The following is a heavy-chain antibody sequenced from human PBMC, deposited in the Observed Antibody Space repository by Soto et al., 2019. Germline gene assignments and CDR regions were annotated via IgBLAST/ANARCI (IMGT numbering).Heavy chain of an antibody. J-gene: IGHJ4*02. CDR1: GGSISSSSYY. V-gene: IGHV4-39*01. Sequence: SETLSLTCTVSGGSISSSSYYWGWIRQPPGKGLEWIGSIYYSGSTYYNPSLKSRVTISVDTSKNQFSLKLSSVTAADTAVYYCATNEVPSFGVVIIPPGYWGQGTLVTVSS. CDR2: IYYSGST. CDR3: ATNEVPSFGVVIIPPGY. D-gene: IGHD3-3*01.